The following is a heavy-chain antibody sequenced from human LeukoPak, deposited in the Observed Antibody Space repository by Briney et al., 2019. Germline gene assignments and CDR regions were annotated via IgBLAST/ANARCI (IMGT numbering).Heavy chain of an antibody. Sequence: SVKVSCKASGGTFSSYAISWVRQAPGQGLEWMGRIIPILGIANYAQKFQGRVTITADRSTSTAYMELSSLRSEDTAVYYCARLGIHYGGNLDYWGQGTLVTVSS. CDR2: IIPILGIA. V-gene: IGHV1-69*04. CDR1: GGTFSSYA. J-gene: IGHJ4*02. CDR3: ARLGIHYGGNLDY. D-gene: IGHD4-17*01.